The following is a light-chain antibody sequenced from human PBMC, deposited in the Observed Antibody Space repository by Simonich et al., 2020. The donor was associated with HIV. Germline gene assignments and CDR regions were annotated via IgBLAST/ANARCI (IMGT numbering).Light chain of an antibody. CDR2: AAS. V-gene: IGKV1-NL1*01. CDR1: QGISNS. J-gene: IGKJ1*01. CDR3: QQYYSTPRT. Sequence: DIQMTQSPSSLSASVGDRVTINSRASQGISNSLAWYQQKPGKAPKLLLYAASRLESGVPSRFSGSGSGTDYTLTISSLQPEDFATYYCQQYYSTPRTFGQGTKVEIK.